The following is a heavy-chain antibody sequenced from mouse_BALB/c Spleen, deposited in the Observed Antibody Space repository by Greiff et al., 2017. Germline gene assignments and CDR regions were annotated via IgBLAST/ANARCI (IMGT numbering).Heavy chain of an antibody. CDR2: ILPGSGST. V-gene: IGHV1-9*01. CDR1: GYTFSSYW. Sequence: QVQLQQSGAELMKPGASVKISCKATGYTFSSYWIEWVKQRPGHGLEWIGEILPGSGSTNYNEKFKGKATFTADTSSNTAYMQLSSLTSEDSAVYYCAREGICDGYSYAMDYWGQGTSVTVSS. D-gene: IGHD2-3*01. CDR3: AREGICDGYSYAMDY. J-gene: IGHJ4*01.